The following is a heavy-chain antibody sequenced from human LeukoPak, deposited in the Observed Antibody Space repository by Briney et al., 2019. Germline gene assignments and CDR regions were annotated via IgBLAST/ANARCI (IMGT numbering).Heavy chain of an antibody. D-gene: IGHD3-3*01. CDR3: ARVREELIFGVVQPDYYFDY. V-gene: IGHV1-69*05. Sequence: GASVKVSCKASGGTFSSYAISWVRQAPGQGLEWVGGIIPIFGTANYAQKFQGRVTITTDESTSTAYMELSSLRSEDTAVYYCARVREELIFGVVQPDYYFDYWGQGTLVTVSS. CDR2: IIPIFGTA. J-gene: IGHJ4*02. CDR1: GGTFSSYA.